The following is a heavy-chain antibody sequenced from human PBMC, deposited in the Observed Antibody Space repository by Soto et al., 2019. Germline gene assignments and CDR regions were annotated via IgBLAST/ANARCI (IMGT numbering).Heavy chain of an antibody. V-gene: IGHV4-30-4*01. CDR2: IYHGGST. CDR3: ARVTSSSNFDS. D-gene: IGHD6-6*01. J-gene: IGHJ4*02. CDR1: GDSITSGDYY. Sequence: SETVSLTCTVSGDSITSGDYYWSWVRQPPGKGLEWIGYIYHGGSTYYQPSLKSRITILRDTSKNQLSLTVSSVTAADTAVYYCARVTSSSNFDSWGQVTMGTVSS.